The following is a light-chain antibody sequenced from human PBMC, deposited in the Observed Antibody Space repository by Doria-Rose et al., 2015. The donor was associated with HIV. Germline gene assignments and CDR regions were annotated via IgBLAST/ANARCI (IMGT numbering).Light chain of an antibody. Sequence: TQSPGTLSLSPGERATLSCRASQSFSSTYLAWYQQKPGQAPSLLIYDGSTMATGIPDRFSASGSGTDFTLTISRLEPEDFALYYCHQYGTSWTFGQGTKVEI. CDR3: HQYGTSWT. CDR1: QSFSSTY. CDR2: DGS. J-gene: IGKJ1*01. V-gene: IGKV3-20*01.